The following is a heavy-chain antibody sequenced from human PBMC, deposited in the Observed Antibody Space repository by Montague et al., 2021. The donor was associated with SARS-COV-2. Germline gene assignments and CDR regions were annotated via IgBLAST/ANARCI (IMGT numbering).Heavy chain of an antibody. Sequence: PALVKPTQTLTLTCTFSGLSFSTFGEGVGWLRQPPGKTLEWLALLYWAGDKRYSISLRSRLTITKDTSKNQLVLTMTSMDPTDTATYYCAHRPTPSGYLTHDFFDFWGPGTLVTVSS. D-gene: IGHD3-22*01. CDR2: LYWAGDK. CDR3: AHRPTPSGYLTHDFFDF. V-gene: IGHV2-5*02. CDR1: GLSFSTFGEG. J-gene: IGHJ4*02.